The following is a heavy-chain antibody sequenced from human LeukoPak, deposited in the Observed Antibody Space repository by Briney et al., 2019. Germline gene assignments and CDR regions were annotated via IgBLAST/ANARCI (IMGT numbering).Heavy chain of an antibody. CDR1: GFTFSRYW. CDR3: VLDLFSSFAFDI. Sequence: GGSLRLPCAASGFTFSRYWMHWVRQAPGKGLLWVSRINSDGSSTYYADSVKGRFTTSRDNAKNALHLQMNSLTAEDTAVYYCVLDLFSSFAFDIWGQGTMVTVSS. D-gene: IGHD3/OR15-3a*01. J-gene: IGHJ3*02. V-gene: IGHV3-74*01. CDR2: INSDGSST.